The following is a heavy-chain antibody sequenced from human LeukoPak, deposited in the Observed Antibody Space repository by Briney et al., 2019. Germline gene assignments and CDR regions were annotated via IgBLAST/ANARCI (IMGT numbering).Heavy chain of an antibody. Sequence: GGSLRLSCTASGFTFRDYALSWLRQAPGKGLEWVGFIRSKAYGGTTEYAASVKGRFTISRDDSKSIAYLQMNSLKTEDTAVYYCTRVSRYRTMIVVVDMYYFDYWGQGTLVTVSS. D-gene: IGHD3-22*01. V-gene: IGHV3-49*03. CDR3: TRVSRYRTMIVVVDMYYFDY. CDR2: IRSKAYGGTT. J-gene: IGHJ4*02. CDR1: GFTFRDYA.